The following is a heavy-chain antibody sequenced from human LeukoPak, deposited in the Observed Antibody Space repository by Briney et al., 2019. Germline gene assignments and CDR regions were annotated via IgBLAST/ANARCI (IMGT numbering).Heavy chain of an antibody. Sequence: ASVKVSCKASGYTFTSYDINWVRQATGQGLEWMGRMNPNSGNTGYAQKFQGRVTMTRNTSISTAYMELSSLRSEDTAVYYCARGTRYCSSTSCYRGEDWFDPWGQGTLVTVSS. CDR2: MNPNSGNT. CDR1: GYTFTSYD. V-gene: IGHV1-8*01. D-gene: IGHD2-2*02. CDR3: ARGTRYCSSTSCYRGEDWFDP. J-gene: IGHJ5*02.